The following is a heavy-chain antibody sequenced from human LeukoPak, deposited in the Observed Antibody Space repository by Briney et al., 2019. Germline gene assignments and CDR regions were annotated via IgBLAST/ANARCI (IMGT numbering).Heavy chain of an antibody. CDR3: ARDSRIMERASSDY. CDR2: ISGYTGNT. V-gene: IGHV1-18*01. CDR1: GYTFTNYG. J-gene: IGHJ4*02. Sequence: GASVKVSCKTSGYTFTNYGVTWVRQAPGQGLEWMGWISGYTGNTNYAQKFHGRVTMTTDTSTSTAYMDLRSLRSDDTAVYYCARDSRIMERASSDYWGQGTLVTVSS. D-gene: IGHD2-8*01.